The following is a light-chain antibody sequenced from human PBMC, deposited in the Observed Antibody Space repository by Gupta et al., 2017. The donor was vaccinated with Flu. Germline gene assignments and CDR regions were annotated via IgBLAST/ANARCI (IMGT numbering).Light chain of an antibody. J-gene: IGKJ4*01. Sequence: DSEMTQSPLSLPVTLGEPASISCRSSQSLLHSNGYNYLDWYLQKPGQSPQLLIYLGSNRASGVPDRFSGSGSGTDFTLKISRVAAEDIGIYYCMQALQTPLAFGGGTKVEIK. CDR2: LGS. CDR3: MQALQTPLA. V-gene: IGKV2-28*01. CDR1: QSLLHSNGYNY.